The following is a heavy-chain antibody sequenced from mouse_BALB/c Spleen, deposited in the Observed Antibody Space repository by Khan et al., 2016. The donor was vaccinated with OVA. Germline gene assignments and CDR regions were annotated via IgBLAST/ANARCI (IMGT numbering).Heavy chain of an antibody. Sequence: EVELVESGGGLVQPGGSRKLSCAASGFTFSSFGMHWVRQAPEKGLEWVAYISSGSSTIYYADSVKDRFIISRDNPKNTLFLQMTSLRSEATAMYYCAARRGSDDGWVAYWGQGTLVTVSA. CDR3: AARRGSDDGWVAY. J-gene: IGHJ3*01. D-gene: IGHD2-12*01. V-gene: IGHV5-17*02. CDR2: ISSGSSTI. CDR1: GFTFSSFG.